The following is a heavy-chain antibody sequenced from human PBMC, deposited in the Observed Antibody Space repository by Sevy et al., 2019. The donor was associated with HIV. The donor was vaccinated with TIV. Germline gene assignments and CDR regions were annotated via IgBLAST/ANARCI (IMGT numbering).Heavy chain of an antibody. CDR3: ARVGDSGSYFSYYYYYGMDV. CDR1: GYTFTSYG. D-gene: IGHD1-26*01. Sequence: ASVKVSCKASGYTFTSYGISWVRQAPGQGLEWMGWISAYNGNPNYAQKLQGRVTMTTDTSTSTAYMELRSLRSDDTAVYYCARVGDSGSYFSYYYYYGMDVWGQGTTVTVSS. V-gene: IGHV1-18*01. CDR2: ISAYNGNP. J-gene: IGHJ6*02.